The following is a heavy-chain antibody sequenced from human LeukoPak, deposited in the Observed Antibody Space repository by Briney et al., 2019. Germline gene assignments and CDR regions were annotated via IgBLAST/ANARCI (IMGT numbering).Heavy chain of an antibody. CDR3: ARAWYGGNSGSFDY. J-gene: IGHJ4*02. CDR2: IYYSGST. CDR1: GGSISSYY. Sequence: PSETLSLTCTVSGGSISSYYWSWIRQPPGEGLEWIGYIYYSGSTNYNPSLKSRVTISVDTSKNQFSLKLSSVTAADTAVYYCARAWYGGNSGSFDYWGQGTLVTVSS. D-gene: IGHD4-23*01. V-gene: IGHV4-59*01.